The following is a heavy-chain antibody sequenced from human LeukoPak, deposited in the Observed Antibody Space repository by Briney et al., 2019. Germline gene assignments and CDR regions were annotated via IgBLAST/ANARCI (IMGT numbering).Heavy chain of an antibody. CDR1: GYTFSDYY. CDR3: ARATIADSSTLYIDY. V-gene: IGHV1-2*02. J-gene: IGHJ4*02. Sequence: GSVKVSCKASGYTFSDYYMHWVRQAPGQGLEWMGWINPNSGGTNYAQKFQGRVTMTRDMSISTAYMEVSRLTSDDTAVYYCARATIADSSTLYIDYWGLGTLDTLPS. D-gene: IGHD3-22*01. CDR2: INPNSGGT.